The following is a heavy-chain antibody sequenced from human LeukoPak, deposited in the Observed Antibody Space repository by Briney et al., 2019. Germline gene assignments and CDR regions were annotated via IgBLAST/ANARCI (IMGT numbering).Heavy chain of an antibody. CDR2: FDPEDGET. CDR3: ATGPSSGNWFDP. Sequence: ASEKVSCKVSGYTLTELSMHWVRQAPGKGLEWMGGFDPEDGETIYAQKFQSRVTMTEDTSTDTAYMELSSLRSEDTAVYYCATGPSSGNWFDPWGQGTLVTVSS. D-gene: IGHD3-10*01. V-gene: IGHV1-24*01. CDR1: GYTLTELS. J-gene: IGHJ5*02.